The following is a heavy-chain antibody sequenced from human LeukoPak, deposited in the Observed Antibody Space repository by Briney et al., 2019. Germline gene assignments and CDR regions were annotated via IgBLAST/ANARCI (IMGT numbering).Heavy chain of an antibody. CDR2: IKQDGSEK. D-gene: IGHD1-20*01. CDR1: GLIFSKYW. V-gene: IGHV3-7*01. CDR3: ARDPSRYNWNDY. J-gene: IGHJ4*02. Sequence: GGSLRLSCAASGLIFSKYWMTWVRQAPGKGLEWVANIKQDGSEKYYVDSVKGRFTISRDNAKNSLYLQMNSLRAEDTAVYYCARDPSRYNWNDYWGRGALVTVSS.